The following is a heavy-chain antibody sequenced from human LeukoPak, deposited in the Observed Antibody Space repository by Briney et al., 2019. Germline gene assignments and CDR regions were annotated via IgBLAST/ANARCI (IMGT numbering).Heavy chain of an antibody. CDR1: GFTLSSNG. D-gene: IGHD3-22*01. CDR2: TSYNGNIK. V-gene: IGHV3-30*18. CDR3: AKGDNYYDSSGYYYVRALFDY. Sequence: PGGSLRLSCAASGFTLSSNGIHWVRQAPGRGLEWVAGTSYNGNIKYYADYVKGRFSISRDNSKNTLYLQMDSLRAEDTAVYYCAKGDNYYDSSGYYYVRALFDYWGQGTLVTVSS. J-gene: IGHJ4*02.